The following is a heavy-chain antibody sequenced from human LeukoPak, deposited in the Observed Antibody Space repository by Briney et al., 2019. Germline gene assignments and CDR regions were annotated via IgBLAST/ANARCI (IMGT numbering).Heavy chain of an antibody. Sequence: TSVKVSCKASGYTFTSSALNWVRQAPGQGLEWMGWINTNTGNPTYAQGFTGRFVFSLDTSVSTAYLHISSLEAEDTAIYYCATDLKKGDSGCFDYWGQGTLVTVSS. J-gene: IGHJ4*02. CDR3: ATDLKKGDSGCFDY. CDR2: INTNTGNP. CDR1: GYTFTSSA. V-gene: IGHV7-4-1*02. D-gene: IGHD6-19*01.